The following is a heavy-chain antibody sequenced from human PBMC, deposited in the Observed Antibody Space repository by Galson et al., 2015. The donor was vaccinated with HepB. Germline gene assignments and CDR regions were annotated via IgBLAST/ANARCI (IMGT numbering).Heavy chain of an antibody. CDR2: INPSGGST. V-gene: IGHV1-46*01. CDR3: ARDGPPTFYYYYYGMDV. J-gene: IGHJ6*02. Sequence: SVKVSCKASGYTFTSYYMHWVRRAPGQGLEWMGIINPSGGSTSYAQKFQGRVTMTRDTSTSTVYMELSSLRSEDTAVYYCARDGPPTFYYYYYGMDVWGQGTTVTVSS. D-gene: IGHD4-11*01. CDR1: GYTFTSYY.